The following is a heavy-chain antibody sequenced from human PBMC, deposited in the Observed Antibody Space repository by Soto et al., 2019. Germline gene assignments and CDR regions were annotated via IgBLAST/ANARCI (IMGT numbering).Heavy chain of an antibody. J-gene: IGHJ4*02. D-gene: IGHD4-17*01. CDR3: ARYSDWPTIDS. CDR2: IDNTGSIM. V-gene: IGHV3-48*03. CDR1: GFTFSSFA. Sequence: EVQLVESGGGLVQPGGSLRLSCATSGFTFSSFAMNWVRQAPGRQLQWVAYIDNTGSIMYYANFVKGRFTISRDDAKNSLSLQMNNLRAEDTAVYFCARYSDWPTIDSWGQGTLVTVSS.